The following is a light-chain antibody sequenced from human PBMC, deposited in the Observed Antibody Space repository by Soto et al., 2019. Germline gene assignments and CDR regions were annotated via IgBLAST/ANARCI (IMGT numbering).Light chain of an antibody. V-gene: IGKV1-8*01. J-gene: IGKJ2*01. Sequence: AIRMTQSPSSLSASTGDRVTISCRASQGISSYLAWYQQKPGRAPKLLISATSTLQTGVPSRFSGSGPGTGFTLTISCLQSEDFATYYCQQYYSYPRTFGQGTKLEI. CDR3: QQYYSYPRT. CDR2: ATS. CDR1: QGISSY.